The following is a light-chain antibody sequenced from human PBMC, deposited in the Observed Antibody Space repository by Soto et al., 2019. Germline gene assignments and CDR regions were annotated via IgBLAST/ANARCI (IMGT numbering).Light chain of an antibody. CDR1: HGVGSTY. CDR2: GAS. CDR3: QQYGSTPRT. J-gene: IGKJ1*01. Sequence: EVVLTQSPDTLSLSPGVRATLSCRASHGVGSTYLAWYQQKPGQAPRLLIFGASSRATGIADRFSGSGSGTDFTLTISRLEPEDFAVYYCQQYGSTPRTFGQGTKVDIK. V-gene: IGKV3-20*01.